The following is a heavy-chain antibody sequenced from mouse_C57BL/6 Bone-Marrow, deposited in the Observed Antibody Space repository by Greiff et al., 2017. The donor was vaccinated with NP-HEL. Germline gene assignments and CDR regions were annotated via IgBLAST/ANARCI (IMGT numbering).Heavy chain of an antibody. CDR1: GYSITSGYY. J-gene: IGHJ2*01. V-gene: IGHV3-6*01. Sequence: DVKLQESGPGLVKPSQSLSLTCSVTGYSITSGYYWNWIRQFPGNKLEWMGYISYDGSNNYNPSLKNRISITRDTSKNQFFLKLNSVTTEDTATYYCARDYGNYPFDYWGQGTTLTVSS. CDR3: ARDYGNYPFDY. CDR2: ISYDGSN. D-gene: IGHD2-1*01.